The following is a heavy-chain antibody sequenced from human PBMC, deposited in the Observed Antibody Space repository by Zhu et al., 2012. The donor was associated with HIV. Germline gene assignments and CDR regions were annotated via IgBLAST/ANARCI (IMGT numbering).Heavy chain of an antibody. CDR3: ARSVKGQLVFDS. Sequence: QVQLQESGPQLVKPSETLSLTCTVSGGSMSNHYWNWVRQPPGKGLQWIGYMYSSGSTKYNFSLKRRVAISLDMSKNQFSLNLGSVTTADTAVYYCARSVKGQLVFDSWGQGALVTVSS. D-gene: IGHD1-1*01. V-gene: IGHV4-59*08. J-gene: IGHJ4*02. CDR2: MYSSGST. CDR1: GGSMSNHY.